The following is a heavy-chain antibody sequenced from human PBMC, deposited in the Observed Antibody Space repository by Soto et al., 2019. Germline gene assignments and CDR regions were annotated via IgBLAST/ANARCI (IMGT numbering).Heavy chain of an antibody. D-gene: IGHD2-2*01. CDR1: GGTFSSYA. Sequence: GASVKVSCKASGGTFSSYAISWVRQAPGQGLEWMGGIIPIFGTANYAQKFQGRVTITADESTSTAYMELSSLRSEDTAVYYCARSSGNIVVVPAAIRPYYYYYGMDVWGQGTTVTVSS. CDR3: ARSSGNIVVVPAAIRPYYYYYGMDV. CDR2: IIPIFGTA. V-gene: IGHV1-69*13. J-gene: IGHJ6*02.